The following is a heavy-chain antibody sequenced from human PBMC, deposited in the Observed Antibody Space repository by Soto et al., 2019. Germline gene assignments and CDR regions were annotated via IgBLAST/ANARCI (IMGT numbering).Heavy chain of an antibody. CDR1: GGTFSSYA. D-gene: IGHD3-22*01. Sequence: SVKVSCKASGGTFSSYAISWVRQAPGQGLGWMGGIIPIFGTANYAQKFQGRVTITADESTSTAYMELSSLRSEDTAVYYCARGYTPHYYDSSGYYLDYWGQGTLVTVS. CDR2: IIPIFGTA. CDR3: ARGYTPHYYDSSGYYLDY. J-gene: IGHJ4*02. V-gene: IGHV1-69*13.